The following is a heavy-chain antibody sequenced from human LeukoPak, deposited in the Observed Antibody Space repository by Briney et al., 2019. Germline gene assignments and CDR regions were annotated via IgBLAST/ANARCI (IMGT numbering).Heavy chain of an antibody. CDR2: ISVYNGNT. J-gene: IGHJ1*01. V-gene: IGHV1-18*01. Sequence: ASVKVSCKASGYIFTNHGISWVRQAPGQGLEWMGWISVYNGNTNYAQKLQGRVTMTTDTSTSTAYMKLRSLRSDDTAVYYCARGESGIQHWGQGTLVTVSS. CDR3: ARGESGIQH. CDR1: GYIFTNHG.